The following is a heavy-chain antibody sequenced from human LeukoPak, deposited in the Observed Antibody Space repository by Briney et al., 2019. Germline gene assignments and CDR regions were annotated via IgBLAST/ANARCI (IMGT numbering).Heavy chain of an antibody. CDR2: IYSDDT. CDR1: GFTFSSYG. J-gene: IGHJ4*02. CDR3: ARTRGGLWFGELLYPPDY. V-gene: IGHV3-66*02. Sequence: PGGSLRLSCAASGFTFSSYGMSWVRQAPGKGLEWVSFIYSDDTHYSDSVKGRFTISRDNSKNTLYLQMGSLRAEDMAVYYCARTRGGLWFGELLYPPDYWGQGTLVTVSS. D-gene: IGHD3-10*01.